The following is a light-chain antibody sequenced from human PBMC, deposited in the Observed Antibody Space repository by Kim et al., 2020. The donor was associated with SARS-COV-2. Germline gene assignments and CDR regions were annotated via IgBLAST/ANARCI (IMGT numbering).Light chain of an antibody. J-gene: IGKJ2*01. CDR1: QNISSW. CDR3: QQYRSYPHT. Sequence: SVSIGDRVTITCRASQNISSWLAWYQQKPGQAPKLLIYKATSLATGDPARFSGRGSGTDFTLSINNLQPDDFATYYCQQYRSYPHTFGQGTKLEI. CDR2: KAT. V-gene: IGKV1-5*03.